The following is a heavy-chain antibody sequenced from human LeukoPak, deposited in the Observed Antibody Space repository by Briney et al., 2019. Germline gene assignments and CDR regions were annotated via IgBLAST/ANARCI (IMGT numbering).Heavy chain of an antibody. CDR1: GYTFTGYY. CDR2: INPNSGGT. Sequence: VASVKVSCKASGYTFTGYYMHWVRQAPGQGLEWMGWINPNSGGTNYAQKFQGRVTMTRDTSISTAYMELSRLRSDDTAVYYCARTRGSHISMAYLDYWGQGTLVTVSS. V-gene: IGHV1-2*02. CDR3: ARTRGSHISMAYLDY. J-gene: IGHJ4*02. D-gene: IGHD2/OR15-2a*01.